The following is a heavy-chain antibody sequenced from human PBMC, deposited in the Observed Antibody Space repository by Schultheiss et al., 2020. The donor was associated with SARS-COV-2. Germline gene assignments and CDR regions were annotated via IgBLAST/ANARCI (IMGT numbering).Heavy chain of an antibody. V-gene: IGHV1-2*02. CDR2: ISAYSGNT. CDR3: ARDRYYDFWSGYYSDYYYGMDV. Sequence: ASVKVSCRASGYTFTGYYMHWVRQAPGQGLEWMGWISAYSGNTNYAQKFQERVTITRDMSTSTAYMELSSLRSEDTAVYYCARDRYYDFWSGYYSDYYYGMDVWGQGTTVTVSS. CDR1: GYTFTGYY. J-gene: IGHJ6*02. D-gene: IGHD3-3*01.